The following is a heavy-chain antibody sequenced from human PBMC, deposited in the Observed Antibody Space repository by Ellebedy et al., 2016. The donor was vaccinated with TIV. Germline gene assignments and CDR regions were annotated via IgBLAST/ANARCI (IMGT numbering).Heavy chain of an antibody. D-gene: IGHD3-22*01. CDR3: ARDTITMIGYYGMDV. J-gene: IGHJ6*02. CDR1: GFTFSSYW. V-gene: IGHV3-7*03. CDR2: IKQDGSEK. Sequence: GGSLRLSXAASGFTFSSYWMSWVRQAPGKGLEWVANIKQDGSEKYYVDSVKGRFTISRDNAKNSLYLQMNSLRAEDTAVYYCARDTITMIGYYGMDVWGQGTTVTVSS.